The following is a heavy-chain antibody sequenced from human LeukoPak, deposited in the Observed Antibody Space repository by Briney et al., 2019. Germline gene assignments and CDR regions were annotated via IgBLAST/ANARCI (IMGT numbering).Heavy chain of an antibody. Sequence: GGSLRLSCAASGFTFSSYAMHWVRQAPGKGLEWVAVISFDGSNNYYADSVKGRFTISRDNSKNTLSLQMNSLRAEDTAVYYCARDRGSYYYDSSGYIFSYYFDYWGQGTLVTVSS. CDR2: ISFDGSNN. CDR3: ARDRGSYYYDSSGYIFSYYFDY. J-gene: IGHJ4*02. D-gene: IGHD3-22*01. V-gene: IGHV3-30*04. CDR1: GFTFSSYA.